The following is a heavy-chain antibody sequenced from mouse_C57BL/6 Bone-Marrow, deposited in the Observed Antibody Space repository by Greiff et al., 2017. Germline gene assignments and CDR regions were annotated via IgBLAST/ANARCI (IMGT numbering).Heavy chain of an antibody. J-gene: IGHJ3*01. Sequence: VQLKQSGPELVKPGASVKISCKASGYSFTDYNMNWVKQSNGKSLEWIGVINPNYGTTSYNQKFKGKATLTVDQSSSTAYMQLNSLTSEDSAVYYCAGAPIYDGYYWFAYWGQGTLVTVSA. D-gene: IGHD2-3*01. CDR2: INPNYGTT. CDR1: GYSFTDYN. V-gene: IGHV1-39*01. CDR3: AGAPIYDGYYWFAY.